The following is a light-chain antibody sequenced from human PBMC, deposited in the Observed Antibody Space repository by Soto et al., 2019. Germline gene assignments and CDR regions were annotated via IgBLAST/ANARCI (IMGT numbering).Light chain of an antibody. V-gene: IGKV1-5*01. CDR2: DAS. CDR3: QQYNSYSEA. CDR1: QSISSW. J-gene: IGKJ1*01. Sequence: DIQMTQSPSTLSASVGDRVTITCRASQSISSWLAWYQQKPGKAPNLLIYDASNLESGVPSRFSGSGSGTEFTLTISSLQPDDFATYYCQQYNSYSEAFGQGTKVELK.